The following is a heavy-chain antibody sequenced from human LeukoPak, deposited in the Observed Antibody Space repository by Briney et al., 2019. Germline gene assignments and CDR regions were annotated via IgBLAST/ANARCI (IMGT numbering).Heavy chain of an antibody. CDR2: MSNSGIT. J-gene: IGHJ6*03. CDR3: ARVRDYYYMDV. V-gene: IGHV4-39*02. CDR1: GGSISTTNCY. Sequence: SETLSLTCTVSGGSISTTNCYWGWIRQPPGKGLEWIGSMSNSGITYDNPSLKSRVTISVDTSKNHFSLKLSSVTAADTAAYYCARVRDYYYMDVWGKGTPVTVSS.